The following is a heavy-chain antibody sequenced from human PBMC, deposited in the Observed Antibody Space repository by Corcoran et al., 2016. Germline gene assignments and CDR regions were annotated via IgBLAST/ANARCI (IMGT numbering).Heavy chain of an antibody. Sequence: QVQLQQWGAGLLKPSETLSLTCAVYGGSFSGYYWSWIRQPPGKGLEWIGEINHSGSTNYNPSLKSRVTISVDTSKNQFSLKLSSVTAADTAVYYCARGPRGNKNPDCSSTSCYSRYWFDPWGQGTLVTVSS. J-gene: IGHJ5*02. D-gene: IGHD2-2*01. CDR2: INHSGST. CDR3: ARGPRGNKNPDCSSTSCYSRYWFDP. CDR1: GGSFSGYY. V-gene: IGHV4-34*01.